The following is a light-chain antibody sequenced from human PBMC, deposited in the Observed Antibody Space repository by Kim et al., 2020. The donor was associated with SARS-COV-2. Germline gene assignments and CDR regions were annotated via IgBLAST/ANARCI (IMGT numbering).Light chain of an antibody. J-gene: IGKJ2*03. V-gene: IGKV4-1*01. CDR2: WAS. CDR3: QQYYSTPPS. CDR1: QTVLYNSNKKIY. Sequence: RATRNCKSSQTVLYNSNKKIYLAWYQQKPGQAPKLLIYWASIRESGVSDRFSGSGSETDFTLTISSLQAEDVAVYYCQQYYSTPPSFGQGTKLEI.